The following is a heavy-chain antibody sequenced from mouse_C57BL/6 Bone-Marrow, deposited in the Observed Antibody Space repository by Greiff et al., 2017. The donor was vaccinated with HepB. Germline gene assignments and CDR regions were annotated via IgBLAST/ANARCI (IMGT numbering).Heavy chain of an antibody. J-gene: IGHJ2*01. CDR1: GYAFTNYL. CDR2: INPGSGGT. V-gene: IGHV1-54*01. D-gene: IGHD2-2*01. CDR3: ARGRNGYLPGIYYCVYYGYAYFDY. Sequence: QVQLQQSGAELVRPGPSVKVSCKASGYAFTNYLIEWVKQRPGQGLEWIGVINPGSGGTNYNEKFKGKATLTADKSSSTAYMQLRSLTSEDSAVYFCARGRNGYLPGIYYCVYYGYAYFDYWGQGTTLTVSS.